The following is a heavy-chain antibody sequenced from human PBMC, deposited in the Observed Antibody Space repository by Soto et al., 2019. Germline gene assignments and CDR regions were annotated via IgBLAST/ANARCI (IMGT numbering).Heavy chain of an antibody. D-gene: IGHD2-2*01. Sequence: SETLSLTCTVSGGSISSYYWSWIRQPPGKGLEWIGYIYYSGSTNYNPSLKSRVTISVDTPKNQFSLKLSSVTAADTAVYYCARDLDCSSTSCYSSGAFDIWGQGTMVTVSS. V-gene: IGHV4-59*12. J-gene: IGHJ3*02. CDR2: IYYSGST. CDR3: ARDLDCSSTSCYSSGAFDI. CDR1: GGSISSYY.